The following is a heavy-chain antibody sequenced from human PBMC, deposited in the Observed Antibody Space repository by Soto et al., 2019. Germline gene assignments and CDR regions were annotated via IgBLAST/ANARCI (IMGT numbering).Heavy chain of an antibody. CDR3: AREGSNWWLLFAYYYYYMDV. CDR1: GFTFSSYG. J-gene: IGHJ6*03. D-gene: IGHD5-12*01. Sequence: QVQLVESGGGVVQPGRSLRLSCAASGFTFSSYGMHWVRQAPGKGLEWVAVIWYDGSNKYYADSVKGRFTISRDNSKNTLYLQMNSLRAEDTAVYYCAREGSNWWLLFAYYYYYMDVWGKGTTVTVSS. CDR2: IWYDGSNK. V-gene: IGHV3-33*01.